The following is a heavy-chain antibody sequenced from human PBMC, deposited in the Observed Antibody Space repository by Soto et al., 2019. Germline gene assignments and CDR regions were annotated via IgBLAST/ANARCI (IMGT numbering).Heavy chain of an antibody. J-gene: IGHJ3*02. D-gene: IGHD3-3*01. CDR2: ISSSGSTI. Sequence: GGSLRLSCAASGFTCSSYEMNWVRQAPGKGLEWVSYISSSGSTIYYADSVKGRFTISRDNAKNSLYLQMNSLRAEDTAVYYCARDPRSITIFGVVIGGDAFDIWGQGTMVTVS. V-gene: IGHV3-48*03. CDR3: ARDPRSITIFGVVIGGDAFDI. CDR1: GFTCSSYE.